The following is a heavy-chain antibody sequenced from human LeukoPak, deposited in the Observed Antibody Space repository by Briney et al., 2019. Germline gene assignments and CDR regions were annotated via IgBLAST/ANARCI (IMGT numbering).Heavy chain of an antibody. V-gene: IGHV4-39*01. J-gene: IGHJ4*02. CDR1: GGSISSSSYY. CDR3: ARYLDKLWFGELFY. Sequence: SETLSLTCTVSGGSISSSSYYWGWIRQPPGKGLEWIGSIYYSGSTYYNPSLKSRVTISVDTSKNQFSLKLSSVTAADTAVYYCARYLDKLWFGELFYWGQGTLVTVSS. D-gene: IGHD3-10*01. CDR2: IYYSGST.